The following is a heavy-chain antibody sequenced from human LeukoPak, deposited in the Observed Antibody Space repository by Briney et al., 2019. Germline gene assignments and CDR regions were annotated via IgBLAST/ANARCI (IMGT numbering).Heavy chain of an antibody. Sequence: ASVKVSCKASGYIFTGNYMHWVRQAPGQGLEWMGWINPNSGGTNYAQKFQGRVTMTTDTSTSTAYMELKSLRSDDTAVYYCARGGHRRYYYTSGSAFDPWGQGTLVTVSS. CDR2: INPNSGGT. V-gene: IGHV1-2*02. CDR3: ARGGHRRYYYTSGSAFDP. CDR1: GYIFTGNY. J-gene: IGHJ5*02. D-gene: IGHD3-10*01.